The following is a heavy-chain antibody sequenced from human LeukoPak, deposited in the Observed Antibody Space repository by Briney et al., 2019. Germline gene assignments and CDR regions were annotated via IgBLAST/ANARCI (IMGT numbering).Heavy chain of an antibody. CDR2: INPNSGGT. CDR3: ARSPALLWFGELHPYYFDY. Sequence: GASVKVSCKASGYTFTGYYMHWVRQAPGQGLEWMGWINPNSGGTNYAQKFQGRVTMTRGTSTGTAYMELSRLRSDDTAVYYCARSPALLWFGELHPYYFDYWGQGTLVTVSS. D-gene: IGHD3-10*01. J-gene: IGHJ4*02. CDR1: GYTFTGYY. V-gene: IGHV1-2*02.